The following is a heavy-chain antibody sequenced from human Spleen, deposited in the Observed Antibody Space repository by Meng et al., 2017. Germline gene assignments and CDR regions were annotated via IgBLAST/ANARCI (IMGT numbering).Heavy chain of an antibody. CDR1: GFTFSSYD. CDR3: ATKLFDY. CDR2: ITSGGSAI. Sequence: GGSLRLSCAASGFTFSSYDMNWVRQAPGKGLEWISYITSGGSAIYYADSVKGRFTISRDNAKNSLYLQMNSLRAEDTAVYYCATKLFDYWGQGTLVTVSS. V-gene: IGHV3-48*03. J-gene: IGHJ4*02.